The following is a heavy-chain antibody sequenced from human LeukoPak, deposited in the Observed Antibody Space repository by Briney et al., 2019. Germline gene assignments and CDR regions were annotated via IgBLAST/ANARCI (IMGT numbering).Heavy chain of an antibody. Sequence: ASVKVSCKASGGTFSSYAISWVRQAPGQGLEWMGGIIPIFGTANYAQKFQGRVTITADKSTSTAYMELSSLRSEDTAVYYCAKDVRTGGPYGYSYLLYWGQGTLVTVSS. CDR1: GGTFSSYA. J-gene: IGHJ4*02. V-gene: IGHV1-69*06. CDR3: AKDVRTGGPYGYSYLLY. CDR2: IIPIFGTA. D-gene: IGHD5-18*01.